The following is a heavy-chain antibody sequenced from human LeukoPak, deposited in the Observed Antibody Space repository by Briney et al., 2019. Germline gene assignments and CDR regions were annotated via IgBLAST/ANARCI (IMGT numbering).Heavy chain of an antibody. CDR1: GGSISSYY. CDR2: IYYSGST. V-gene: IGHV4-59*01. Sequence: KPSETLSLTCTVSGGSISSYYWSWIRQPPGKGLEWIGYIYYSGSTNYNPSLKSRVTISVDTSKNQFSLKLSSATAADTAVYYCARDKGAARPHNWFDPWGQGTLVTVSS. J-gene: IGHJ5*02. CDR3: ARDKGAARPHNWFDP. D-gene: IGHD6-6*01.